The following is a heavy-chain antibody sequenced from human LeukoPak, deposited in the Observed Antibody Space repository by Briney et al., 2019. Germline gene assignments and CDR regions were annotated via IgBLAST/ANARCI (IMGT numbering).Heavy chain of an antibody. V-gene: IGHV1-8*01. D-gene: IGHD3-16*01. CDR3: ARAPVPVPRRGLYFDY. J-gene: IGHJ4*02. Sequence: ASVKVSCKASGYTFSSHDIYWVRQAPGQGLEWMGWMNLNSGDTYYAQNFQGRFSITSDTSKSTTYMDLASLAPEDPACHYVARAPVPVPRRGLYFDYWGQGTLITVSS. CDR1: GYTFSSHD. CDR2: MNLNSGDT.